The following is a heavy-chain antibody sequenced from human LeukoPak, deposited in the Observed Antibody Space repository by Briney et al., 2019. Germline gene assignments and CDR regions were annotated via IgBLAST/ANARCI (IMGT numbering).Heavy chain of an antibody. V-gene: IGHV3-7*04. D-gene: IGHD3-10*01. J-gene: IGHJ4*02. CDR2: INQDGSEK. Sequence: PGGSLRLSCAASGLTFSSYWMTWVRKAPGKGLEWVANINQDGSEKYYVDSVKGGFTSSRDNAKNSLYLQMNSLRAEDTAVYYCAREIVRGVIVYFDYWGQGTLVTVSS. CDR1: GLTFSSYW. CDR3: AREIVRGVIVYFDY.